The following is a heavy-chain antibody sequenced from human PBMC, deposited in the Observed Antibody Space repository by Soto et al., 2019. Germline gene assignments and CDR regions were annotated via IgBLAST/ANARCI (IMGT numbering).Heavy chain of an antibody. CDR1: GFTFSSYA. D-gene: IGHD5-18*01. Sequence: EVQLLESGGGLVQPGGSLRLSCAASGFTFSSYAMSWVRQAPGKGLEWVSAISGSGGSTYYADSVKGRFTISRDNSKNTLYLQMNSLRAEDTAVYYCAKAWDTAMVTQYYFDYWGQGTLVTVSS. CDR3: AKAWDTAMVTQYYFDY. V-gene: IGHV3-23*01. CDR2: ISGSGGST. J-gene: IGHJ4*02.